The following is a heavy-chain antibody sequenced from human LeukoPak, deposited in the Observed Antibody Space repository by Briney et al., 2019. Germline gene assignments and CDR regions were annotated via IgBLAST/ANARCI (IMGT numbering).Heavy chain of an antibody. CDR1: GYSFTSYW. Sequence: GESLKISCKGSGYSFTSYWIGWVRQAPGQGLEWVAVISYDGSNKYYADSVKGRFTISRDNSKNTLYLQMNSLRAEDTAVYYCAKASVYVYYGMDVWGQGTTVTVSS. J-gene: IGHJ6*02. D-gene: IGHD3-16*02. CDR3: AKASVYVYYGMDV. V-gene: IGHV3-30*18. CDR2: ISYDGSNK.